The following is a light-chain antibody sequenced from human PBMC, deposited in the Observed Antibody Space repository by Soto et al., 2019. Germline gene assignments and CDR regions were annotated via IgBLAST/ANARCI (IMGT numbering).Light chain of an antibody. CDR3: QQYGSSIT. V-gene: IGKV3-20*01. J-gene: IGKJ5*01. CDR1: QSVISSY. Sequence: EIVLTHSPCTLSLSPGKRSTLSCRASQSVISSYLAWYQQKPGQAPRLLIYGASSRATGIPDRFSGSGSGTDFPLTINRMQPEDFAVYYCQQYGSSITFGQGTRLEIK. CDR2: GAS.